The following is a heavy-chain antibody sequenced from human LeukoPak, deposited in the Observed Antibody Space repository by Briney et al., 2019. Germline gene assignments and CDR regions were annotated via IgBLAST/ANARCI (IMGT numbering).Heavy chain of an antibody. V-gene: IGHV3-30*02. D-gene: IGHD5-18*01. CDR2: IRYDGSNK. Sequence: GGSLRLSCAASGFTFSSYGMHWVRQAPGKGLEWVAFIRYDGSNKYYADSVKGRFTISRDNSKNTLYLQMNSLRAEDTAVYYCAKKGGYSYGLLYYYYYYMDVWGKGTTVTISS. CDR1: GFTFSSYG. J-gene: IGHJ6*03. CDR3: AKKGGYSYGLLYYYYYYMDV.